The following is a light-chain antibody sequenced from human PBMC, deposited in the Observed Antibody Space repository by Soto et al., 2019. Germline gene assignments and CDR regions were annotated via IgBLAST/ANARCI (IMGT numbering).Light chain of an antibody. CDR2: RND. CDR3: ATWDENLNGVI. CDR1: SSNIEVNS. V-gene: IGLV1-44*01. J-gene: IGLJ2*01. Sequence: QPVLTQPPSASGAPGQRVTISCSGSSSNIEVNSVNWYQQLPGTAPKLLIYRNDERPSGVPDRFSGSKSGTSASLAISGLQSEDEADYYCATWDENLNGVIFGGRTKLTVL.